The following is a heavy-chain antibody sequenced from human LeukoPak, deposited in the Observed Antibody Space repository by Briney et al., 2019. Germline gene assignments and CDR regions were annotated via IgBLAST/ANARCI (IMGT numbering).Heavy chain of an antibody. CDR1: GFTYSRHS. CDR3: TAGHAILGSTCSAY. Sequence: GGSLRLSCAASGFTYSRHSIHWVRQAPGKGLDWVSSISGGSFYIYYADSVKGRFTVSRDDAKNSVYLQMNSLRDEDTAIYYCTAGHAILGSTCSAYWGQGTLLTVSS. D-gene: IGHD3-10*02. V-gene: IGHV3-21*01. J-gene: IGHJ4*02. CDR2: ISGGSFYI.